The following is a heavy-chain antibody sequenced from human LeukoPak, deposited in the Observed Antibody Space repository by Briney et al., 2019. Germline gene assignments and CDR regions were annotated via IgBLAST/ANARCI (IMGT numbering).Heavy chain of an antibody. V-gene: IGHV3-48*03. CDR3: SSSTAIGY. Sequence: GGSLRLSCAASGFTFSNYEMNWVRQAPGKGLEWVSYISSSGRTIYYADSVKGRFTVSRDNAKNSLYLQMSSLRTEDTAVYYCSSSTAIGYWGQGTLVTVSS. J-gene: IGHJ4*02. CDR1: GFTFSNYE. CDR2: ISSSGRTI.